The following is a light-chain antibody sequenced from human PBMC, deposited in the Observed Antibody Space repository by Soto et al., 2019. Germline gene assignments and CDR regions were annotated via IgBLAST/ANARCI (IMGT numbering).Light chain of an antibody. CDR2: SAS. V-gene: IGKV3-15*01. Sequence: ETLMTQSPATLSVSPGERATLSCRASQYISNFLAWYQQKPGQAPWLLIYSASTRATGIPARFSGSGSGTEFTLTISSLQSEDFAIYYCLQYNNWPPATFGQGTRLEIK. CDR3: LQYNNWPPAT. J-gene: IGKJ5*01. CDR1: QYISNF.